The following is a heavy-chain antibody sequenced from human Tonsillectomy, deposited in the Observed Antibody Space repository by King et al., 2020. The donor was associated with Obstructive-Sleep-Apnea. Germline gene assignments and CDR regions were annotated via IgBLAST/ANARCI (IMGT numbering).Heavy chain of an antibody. V-gene: IGHV4-39*07. D-gene: IGHD3-22*01. Sequence: QLQESGPGLVKPSETLSLTCTVSGGSISSSSYYWGWIRQPPGKGLEWIGSIYYSGSTYYNPSLKSRVTISVDTSKNQFSLKLSSVTAADTAVYYCGRVLSGFYYYDSSGPKAYWGQGTLVTVSS. CDR1: GGSISSSSYY. J-gene: IGHJ4*02. CDR3: GRVLSGFYYYDSSGPKAY. CDR2: IYYSGST.